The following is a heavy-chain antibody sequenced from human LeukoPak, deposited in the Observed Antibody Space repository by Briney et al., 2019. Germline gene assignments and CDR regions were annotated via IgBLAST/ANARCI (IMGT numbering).Heavy chain of an antibody. CDR3: ARLCNYDFWSGYRTERYY. D-gene: IGHD3-3*01. V-gene: IGHV4-39*01. Sequence: SETLSLTCTVSGGSISSSSYYWGWIRQTPGKGLEWIGSIYYSGSTYYNPSLKSRVTISVDTSKNQFSLKLSSVTAADTAVYYCARLCNYDFWSGYRTERYYWGQGTLVTVSS. J-gene: IGHJ4*02. CDR2: IYYSGST. CDR1: GGSISSSSYY.